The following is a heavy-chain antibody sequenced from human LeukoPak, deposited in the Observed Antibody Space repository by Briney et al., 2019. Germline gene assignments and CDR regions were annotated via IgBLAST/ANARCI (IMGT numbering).Heavy chain of an antibody. V-gene: IGHV1-46*01. CDR1: GYTFTSYY. CDR3: ARRDYYDSSGYYPYYYYGMDV. Sequence: ASVKVSRKASGYTFTSYYMHWVRQAPGQGLEWMGIINPSGGSTSYAQKFQGRVTMTRDTSTSTVYMELSSLRSEDTAVYYCARRDYYDSSGYYPYYYYGMDVWGQGTTVTVSS. J-gene: IGHJ6*02. D-gene: IGHD3-22*01. CDR2: INPSGGST.